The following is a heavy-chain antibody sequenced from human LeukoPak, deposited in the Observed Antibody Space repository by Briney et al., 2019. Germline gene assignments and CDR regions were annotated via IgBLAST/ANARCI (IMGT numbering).Heavy chain of an antibody. CDR3: AREGRSGSFLMGSFDI. J-gene: IGHJ3*02. CDR1: GFTVSSNY. V-gene: IGHV3-53*04. D-gene: IGHD1-26*01. CDR2: IYSGGST. Sequence: GGYLRLSCAASGFTVSSNYMSWVRQAPGKGLEWVSVIYSGGSTYYADSVKGRFTISRHNSKNTLYLQMNSLRAEDTAVYYCAREGRSGSFLMGSFDIWGQGTMVTVSS.